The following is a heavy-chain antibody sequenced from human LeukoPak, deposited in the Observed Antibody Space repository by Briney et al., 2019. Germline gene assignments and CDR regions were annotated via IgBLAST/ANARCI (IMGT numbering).Heavy chain of an antibody. D-gene: IGHD3-10*01. CDR3: ARASYYHFDY. CDR1: GGSISLYH. CDR2: IYYSGST. Sequence: SETLSLTCTVSGGSISLYHWSWIRQPAGKGLEWIGRIYYSGSTNYNPSLKSRVTISVDTSKNQFSLKLSSVTAADTAVYYCARASYYHFDYWGQGTLVTVSS. V-gene: IGHV4-4*07. J-gene: IGHJ4*02.